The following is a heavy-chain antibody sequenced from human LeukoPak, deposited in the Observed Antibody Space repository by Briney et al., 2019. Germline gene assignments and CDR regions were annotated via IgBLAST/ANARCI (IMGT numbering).Heavy chain of an antibody. J-gene: IGHJ4*02. CDR1: GFTFSSYS. V-gene: IGHV3-21*01. CDR2: ISSSGSYI. D-gene: IGHD3-3*01. Sequence: GGSLRLSXAASGFTFSSYSMNWVRQAPGKGLEWVSSISSSGSYIYYADSVKGRFTISRDNAKNSLYLQMNSLRAEDTAVYYCARDYDFWSDIDYWGQGTLVTVSS. CDR3: ARDYDFWSDIDY.